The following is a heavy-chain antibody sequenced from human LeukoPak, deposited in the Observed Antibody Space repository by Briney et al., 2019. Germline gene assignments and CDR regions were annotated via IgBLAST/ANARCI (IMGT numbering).Heavy chain of an antibody. V-gene: IGHV1-8*01. CDR3: ARGGIAAAGFNWFDP. J-gene: IGHJ5*02. CDR1: GYTFTSYD. D-gene: IGHD6-13*01. CDR2: MNPNSGNT. Sequence: ASVTVSCKASGYTFTSYDINWVRQATGQGLEWMGWMNPNSGNTGYAQKFQGRVTMTRNTSISTAYMELSSLRSEDTAVYYCARGGIAAAGFNWFDPWGQGTLVTVSS.